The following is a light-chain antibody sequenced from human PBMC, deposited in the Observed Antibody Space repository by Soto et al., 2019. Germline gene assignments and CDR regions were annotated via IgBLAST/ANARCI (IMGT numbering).Light chain of an antibody. CDR1: SSNIGRNT. CDR2: SNN. J-gene: IGLJ2*01. CDR3: ATWDDSLNGPV. Sequence: QSVLTQPPSASGTPGQRVTISCSGSSSNIGRNTVNWYQQLPGTAPKLLIHSNNQRPSGVPDRFSGSKSGNSASLAISGLQSEDEADYSCATWDDSLNGPVFGGGTKLTVL. V-gene: IGLV1-44*01.